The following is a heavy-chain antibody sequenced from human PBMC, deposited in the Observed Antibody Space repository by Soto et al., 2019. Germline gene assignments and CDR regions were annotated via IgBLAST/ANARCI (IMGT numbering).Heavy chain of an antibody. J-gene: IGHJ4*02. CDR1: GGSISSSSYY. D-gene: IGHD6-13*01. CDR3: ARYRREAVAGYTLDN. Sequence: SETLSLTCTVSGGSISSSSYYWGWIRQPPGKGLEWIGSIYYSGSTYYNPSLKSRVTISEDTSKSQFSLKVNSMTAADAAVYYCARYRREAVAGYTLDNWGQGILVTVSS. CDR2: IYYSGST. V-gene: IGHV4-39*07.